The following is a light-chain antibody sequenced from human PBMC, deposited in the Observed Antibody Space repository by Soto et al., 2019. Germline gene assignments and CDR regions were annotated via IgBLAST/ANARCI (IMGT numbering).Light chain of an antibody. Sequence: QAVVTQEPSLTVSPGGTVTLTCGSSTGAVTGGHYPYWFQQKPGQAPRTLIYDASNKHSWTPARFSGSLLGGQAALTLSGAQPEDEGDYSCSLSYGGTRVFGGGTKLTVL. CDR3: SLSYGGTRV. V-gene: IGLV7-46*01. CDR1: TGAVTGGHY. CDR2: DAS. J-gene: IGLJ2*01.